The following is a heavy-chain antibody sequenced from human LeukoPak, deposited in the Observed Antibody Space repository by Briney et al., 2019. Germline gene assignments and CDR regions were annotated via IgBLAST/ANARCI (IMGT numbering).Heavy chain of an antibody. CDR1: GYTFTGYH. V-gene: IGHV1-2*06. Sequence: GASVKVSCKASGYTFTGYHMDWVRQAPGQGLEWMGRINPNTGGTEYAQKFQGRVTMTRDTSISTAYMDLSRLRSDDTAVYYCARDYCSSTSCLFDYWGQGTLVTVSS. D-gene: IGHD2-2*01. CDR3: ARDYCSSTSCLFDY. CDR2: INPNTGGT. J-gene: IGHJ4*02.